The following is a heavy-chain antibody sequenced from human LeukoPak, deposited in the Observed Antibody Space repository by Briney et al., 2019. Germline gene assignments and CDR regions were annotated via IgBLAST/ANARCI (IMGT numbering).Heavy chain of an antibody. CDR2: ISYGGNT. V-gene: IGHV4-31*11. D-gene: IGHD5-12*01. CDR3: ARAPVATPSEFDY. Sequence: TSQTLSLTCAVSGDSISSGGYWWSWIRQHPGKGLEWIGYISYGGNTYYNPSLKSRVAISADTPKNQFSLKLSSTTAADTAVYYCARAPVATPSEFDYWGQGTLVTVSS. CDR1: GDSISSGGYW. J-gene: IGHJ4*02.